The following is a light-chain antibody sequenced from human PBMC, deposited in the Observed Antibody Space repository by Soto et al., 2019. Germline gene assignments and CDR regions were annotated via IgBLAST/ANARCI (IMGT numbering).Light chain of an antibody. CDR2: GAS. CDR3: QQYGSSGT. CDR1: QSVSNNY. Sequence: ELVLTQSPGTLYLSPGERATLSCSASQSVSNNYLAWYQQKPGQAPRLLIYGASNRATGIPDRFSGSGSGTDCTLTISILEAEDFAVYYCQQYGSSGTFGQGTQGEF. V-gene: IGKV3-20*01. J-gene: IGKJ1*01.